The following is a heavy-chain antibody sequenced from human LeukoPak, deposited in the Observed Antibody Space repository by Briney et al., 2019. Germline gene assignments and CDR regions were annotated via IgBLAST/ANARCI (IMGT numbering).Heavy chain of an antibody. CDR3: ARRSETMYYDFWSGYYRYFDY. V-gene: IGHV4-38-2*01. CDR2: IYHSGST. D-gene: IGHD3-3*01. CDR1: GYSISSGYY. Sequence: SETLSLTCAVSGYSISSGYYWGRIRQPPGEGLEWIGSIYHSGSTYCNPSLKSRVTISVDTSKNQFSLKLSSVTAADTAVYYCARRSETMYYDFWSGYYRYFDYWGQGTLVTVSS. J-gene: IGHJ4*02.